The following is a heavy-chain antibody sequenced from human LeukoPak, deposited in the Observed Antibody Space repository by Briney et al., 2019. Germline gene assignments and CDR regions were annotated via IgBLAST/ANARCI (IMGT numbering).Heavy chain of an antibody. CDR2: INPNSGGT. V-gene: IGHV1-2*02. CDR1: GYTFTGYY. D-gene: IGHD3-3*01. J-gene: IGHJ4*02. CDR3: AIPSRGGFLGWFPFFDY. Sequence: ASVKVSCKASGYTFTGYYMHWVRQAPGQGLEWMGWINPNSGGTNYAQKFQGRVTMTRDTSISTAYMELSRLRSDDTAVYYCAIPSRGGFLGWFPFFDYGARGTLATVP.